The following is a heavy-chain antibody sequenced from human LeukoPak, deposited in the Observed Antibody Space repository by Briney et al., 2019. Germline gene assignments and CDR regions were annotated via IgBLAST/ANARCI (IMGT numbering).Heavy chain of an antibody. CDR1: GFTFISYA. Sequence: GGSLRLSRAASGFTFISYAMSWVRQAPGKGLEWVSAISGSGGSTYYADSVKGRFTISRDNSKNTLYLQMNSLRAADTAVYYCAKDLEAHYYGMDVWGQGTTVTVSS. CDR3: AKDLEAHYYGMDV. J-gene: IGHJ6*02. CDR2: ISGSGGST. V-gene: IGHV3-23*01.